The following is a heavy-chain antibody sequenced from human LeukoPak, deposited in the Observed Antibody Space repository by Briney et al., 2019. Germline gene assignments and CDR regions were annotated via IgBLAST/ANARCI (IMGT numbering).Heavy chain of an antibody. D-gene: IGHD3-22*01. V-gene: IGHV3-33*08. J-gene: IGHJ4*02. CDR3: ARDKGYYYDSSGYLGY. CDR2: IWYDGSNK. Sequence: PGGSLRLSCAASGFTFSSYGMHWARQAPGKGLEWVAVIWYDGSNKYYADSVKGRFTISRDNSKNTLYLQMNSLRAEDTAVYYCARDKGYYYDSSGYLGYWGQGTLVTVSS. CDR1: GFTFSSYG.